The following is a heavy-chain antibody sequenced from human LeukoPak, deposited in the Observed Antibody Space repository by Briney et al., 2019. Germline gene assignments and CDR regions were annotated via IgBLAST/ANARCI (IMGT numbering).Heavy chain of an antibody. CDR1: GGTFSSYA. D-gene: IGHD3-22*01. V-gene: IGHV1-69*04. CDR2: IIPIFGIA. J-gene: IGHJ6*02. CDR3: AREHDSSGYHSYYYGMDV. Sequence: SVKVSCKASGGTFSSYATSWVRQAPGQGLEWMGRIIPIFGIANYAQKFQGRVTITADKSTSTAYMELSSLRSEDTAVYYCAREHDSSGYHSYYYGMDVWGQGTTVTVSS.